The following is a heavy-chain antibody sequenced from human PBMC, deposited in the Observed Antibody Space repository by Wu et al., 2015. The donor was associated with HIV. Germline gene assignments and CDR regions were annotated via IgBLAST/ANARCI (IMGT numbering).Heavy chain of an antibody. D-gene: IGHD1-26*01. CDR2: ITPMFGKP. CDR3: AKANRIVISGIDYYHQYGMDV. V-gene: IGHV1-69*13. CDR1: GATFGTYG. J-gene: IGHJ6*02. Sequence: QVQLVQSGAEVKKPGSSVKVSCKASGATFGTYGFNWVRQAPGGGLEWMGRITPMFGKPNYAQKFLGRATITADGSTNTAYMELTSLRSEDTAVYYCAKANRIVISGIDYYHQYGMDVWGRRDHGHRLL.